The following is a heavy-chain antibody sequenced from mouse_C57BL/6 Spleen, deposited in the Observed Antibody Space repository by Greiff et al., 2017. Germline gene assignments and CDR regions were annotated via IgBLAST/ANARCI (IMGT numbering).Heavy chain of an antibody. CDR2: IDPSDSET. CDR3: ARGENGYDPYYCGY. CDR1: GYTFTSYW. D-gene: IGHD2-2*01. Sequence: VQLQQPGAELVRPGSSVKLSCKASGYTFTSYWMHWVKQRPIQGLEWIGNIDPSDSETHYNQKFKDKATLTVDKYSSTAYMQLSSLTSEDSAVYYCARGENGYDPYYCGYWGQGTTLTVSS. V-gene: IGHV1-52*01. J-gene: IGHJ2*01.